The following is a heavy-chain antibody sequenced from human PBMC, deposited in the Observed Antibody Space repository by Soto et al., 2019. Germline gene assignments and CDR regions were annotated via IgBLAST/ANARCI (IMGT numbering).Heavy chain of an antibody. V-gene: IGHV3-23*01. CDR1: GFTFSNYA. J-gene: IGHJ4*02. CDR3: AKRYYYEG. CDR2: INTSGGGT. D-gene: IGHD3-22*01. Sequence: EVQLLQSGGGLVQPGGSLRLSCAASGFTFSNYAMSWVRQAPGKGLEWVSSINTSGGGTYYAGSVKGRFTISRDNSKNTLYLQMNSLRAEDTAVYYCAKRYYYEGWGQGTLVTVSS.